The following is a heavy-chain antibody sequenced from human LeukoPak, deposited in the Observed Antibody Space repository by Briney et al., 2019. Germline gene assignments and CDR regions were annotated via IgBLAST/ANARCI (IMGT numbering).Heavy chain of an antibody. CDR1: GFTFTSYW. V-gene: IGHV3-74*01. J-gene: IGHJ4*02. CDR3: AKDGGLWVSAHWGDS. D-gene: IGHD7-27*01. CDR2: IHNDGTST. Sequence: PGGSLRLSCAASGFTFTSYWMHWVRQVPGKGLVWVSRIHNDGTSTNYADSVKGRFTISRDNSKNTLFLQMNSLRAEDTAVYYCAKDGGLWVSAHWGDSWGRGTLVTVSS.